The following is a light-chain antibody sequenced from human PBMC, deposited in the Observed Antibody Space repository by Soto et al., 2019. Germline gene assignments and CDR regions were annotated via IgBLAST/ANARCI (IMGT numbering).Light chain of an antibody. CDR1: QSVSSN. CDR3: QQYNNWPPWT. J-gene: IGKJ1*01. V-gene: IGKV3-15*01. Sequence: EIVMTQSPPPLSVSPGERDTLSCRASQSVSSNLAWYQQKPGQAPRLLIYGASTRATGIPARFSGRGSGTEFTLTISSLQSEDFAVYYCQQYNNWPPWTFGQGTKVDIK. CDR2: GAS.